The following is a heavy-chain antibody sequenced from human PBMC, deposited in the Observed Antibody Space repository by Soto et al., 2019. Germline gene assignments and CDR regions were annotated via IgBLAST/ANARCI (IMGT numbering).Heavy chain of an antibody. D-gene: IGHD6-19*01. V-gene: IGHV1-18*01. CDR2: ISGSNGDT. CDR1: GYTFINYG. J-gene: IGHJ4*02. Sequence: VQLVQSGAEVKESGASVKVSCKASGYTFINYGVAWVRRAPGQGPEWMGWISGSNGDTKYAQNLQNIVSLTTDTSTNTAYTELRSLRPDDTAIYFCGRGGIAVSGTYDYWGQGTLVTVSS. CDR3: GRGGIAVSGTYDY.